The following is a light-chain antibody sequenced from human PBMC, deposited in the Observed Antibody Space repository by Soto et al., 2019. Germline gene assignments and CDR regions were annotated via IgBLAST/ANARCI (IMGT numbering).Light chain of an antibody. J-gene: IGKJ1*01. V-gene: IGKV3-15*01. CDR3: QKDSSRPWT. CDR2: GAS. Sequence: ILITQSPSTXSVPPADTATLSCRASQSVSSNLAWYQQKTGPPXSXXXYGASTTATGTQTRLRGSGSAKEFNLNISSVQSEDFGVYFCQKDSSRPWTFGQGTKVDI. CDR1: QSVSSN.